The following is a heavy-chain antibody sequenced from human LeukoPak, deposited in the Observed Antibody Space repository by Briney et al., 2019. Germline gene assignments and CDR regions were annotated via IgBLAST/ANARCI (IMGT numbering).Heavy chain of an antibody. V-gene: IGHV3-21*01. CDR3: ARDEAGTFDY. D-gene: IGHD6-19*01. Sequence: GGSLRLSCAASGFTFSSYSMNWVRQAPGKGLEWVSSISSSSSYIYYADSVKGRFTIPRDNAKNSLYLQMNSLRAEDTAVYYCARDEAGTFDYWGQGTLVTVSS. J-gene: IGHJ4*02. CDR1: GFTFSSYS. CDR2: ISSSSSYI.